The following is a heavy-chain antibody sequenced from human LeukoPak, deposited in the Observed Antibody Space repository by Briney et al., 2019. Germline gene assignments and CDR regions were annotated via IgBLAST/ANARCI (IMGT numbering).Heavy chain of an antibody. V-gene: IGHV1-2*02. CDR3: ARTIVVDARNDAFDI. CDR2: INPNSGGT. D-gene: IGHD3-22*01. J-gene: IGHJ3*02. Sequence: ASVKVSCKASGYTFIGYYMHWVRQAPGQGLEWMGWINPNSGGTNYAQKFQGRVTMTRDTSISTAYMELSRLRSDDTAVYYCARTIVVDARNDAFDIWGQGTMVTVSS. CDR1: GYTFIGYY.